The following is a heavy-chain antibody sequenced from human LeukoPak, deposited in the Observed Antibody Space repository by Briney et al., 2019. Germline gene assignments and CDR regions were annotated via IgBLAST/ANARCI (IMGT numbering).Heavy chain of an antibody. CDR2: MHYSGST. CDR1: GASISTYD. CDR3: ARGGYYGSGNDFRFDP. J-gene: IGHJ5*02. D-gene: IGHD3-10*01. Sequence: SGTLSLTCGVSGASISTYDGSWVRQPPGRGLEWLGFMHYSGSTNYKPSLKSRVTISVDTSKNQFSLKLSSVTAADTAVYYCARGGYYGSGNDFRFDPWGQGTLVTVSS. V-gene: IGHV4-59*01.